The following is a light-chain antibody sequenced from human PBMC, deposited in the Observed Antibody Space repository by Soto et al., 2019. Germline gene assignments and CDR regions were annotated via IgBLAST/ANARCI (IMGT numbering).Light chain of an antibody. CDR1: QSVSSN. CDR2: GAS. J-gene: IGKJ4*01. V-gene: IGKV3-15*01. CDR3: QQYNNWPPLT. Sequence: EIVMTKTPATLSVSPGERATFSCRASQSVSSNLAWYQQKPGQAPRLLIYGASTRATGIPARFSGSGSGTEFTLTISSLQSEDFAVYYRQQYNNWPPLTFGGGTKVDIK.